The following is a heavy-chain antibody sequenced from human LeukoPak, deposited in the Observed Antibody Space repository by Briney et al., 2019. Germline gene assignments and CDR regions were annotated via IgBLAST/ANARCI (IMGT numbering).Heavy chain of an antibody. D-gene: IGHD3-22*01. CDR3: ARNTNYYDSSGYYRVVDY. V-gene: IGHV3-7*01. CDR2: IKQDGSEK. J-gene: IGHJ4*02. Sequence: GGSLRLSCAASGFTFSSYEMNWVRQAPGKGLEWVANIKQDGSEKYYVDSVKGRFTISRDNAKNSLYLQMNSLRAEDTAVYYCARNTNYYDSSGYYRVVDYWGQGTLVTVSS. CDR1: GFTFSSYE.